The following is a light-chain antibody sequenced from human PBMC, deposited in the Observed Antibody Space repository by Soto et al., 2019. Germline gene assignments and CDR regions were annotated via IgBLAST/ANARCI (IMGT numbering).Light chain of an antibody. V-gene: IGLV1-40*01. CDR1: SSNIGAGFD. CDR2: ANN. CDR3: QSYDSSLSGVV. Sequence: QPVLTQPPSVSGAPGQRVTISCTGASSNIGAGFDVHWYQLLPGTAPKLLISANNNRPSGVPDRFSGSKSGTSASLAITGLQAEDEADYYCQSYDSSLSGVVFGTGTKVTVL. J-gene: IGLJ1*01.